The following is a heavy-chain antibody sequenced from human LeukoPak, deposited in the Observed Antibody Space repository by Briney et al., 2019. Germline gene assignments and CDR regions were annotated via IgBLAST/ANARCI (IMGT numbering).Heavy chain of an antibody. CDR1: GGSISSGDDY. D-gene: IGHD4-23*01. CDR3: ARVAGGNSPFDY. CDR2: IYYSGST. J-gene: IGHJ4*02. V-gene: IGHV4-30-4*08. Sequence: PSETLSLTCTVSGGSISSGDDYWSWIRQPPGKGLEWIGDIYYSGSTYYNPSLRSRVSISVDTSKNQFSLKLTSVTAAGTAVYYCARVAGGNSPFDYWGQGTLVTVSS.